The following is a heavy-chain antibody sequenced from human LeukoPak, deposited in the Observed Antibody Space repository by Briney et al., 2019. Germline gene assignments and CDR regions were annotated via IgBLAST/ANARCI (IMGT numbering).Heavy chain of an antibody. CDR1: GYTFTNYA. CDR3: ARVVRYSSGPLTDLFPYSFDY. J-gene: IGHJ4*02. D-gene: IGHD6-19*01. CDR2: INAGHGNT. Sequence: ASVKVSCKASGYTFTNYAMHWVRQAPGQRLEWMGWINAGHGNTRYSQEFQGRVTITRDTSASTAYMELSSLRSEDTAVYYCARVVRYSSGPLTDLFPYSFDYWGQGTLVTVSS. V-gene: IGHV1-3*03.